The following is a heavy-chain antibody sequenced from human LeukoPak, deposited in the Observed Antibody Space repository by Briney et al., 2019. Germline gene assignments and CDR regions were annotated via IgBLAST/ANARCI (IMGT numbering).Heavy chain of an antibody. D-gene: IGHD3-22*01. J-gene: IGHJ4*02. Sequence: GGSLRLSCAASGFTVSGNYMSWVRQAPGKGLEWVSIIYSGGSTYYADSVKGRFTISRDNSKNTLYLQMNSLRAGDTAVYYCAKGSYYYDSSGYHYYFDYWGQGTLVTVSS. CDR3: AKGSYYYDSSGYHYYFDY. CDR1: GFTVSGNY. CDR2: IYSGGST. V-gene: IGHV3-53*01.